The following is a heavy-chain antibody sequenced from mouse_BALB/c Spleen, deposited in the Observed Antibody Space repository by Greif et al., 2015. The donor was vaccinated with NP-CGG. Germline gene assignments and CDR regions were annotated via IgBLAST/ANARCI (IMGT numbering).Heavy chain of an antibody. J-gene: IGHJ3*01. Sequence: EVQLQQSGAELVRSGASVKLSCTASGFNIKDYYMHWVKQRPEQGLEWIGWIDPENGDTEYAPKFQGEATMTADTSSNTAYLQLSSLTSEDTAVYYCNGNWFAYWGQGTLVTVSA. CDR2: IDPENGDT. CDR1: GFNIKDYY. V-gene: IGHV14-4*02. CDR3: NGNWFAY.